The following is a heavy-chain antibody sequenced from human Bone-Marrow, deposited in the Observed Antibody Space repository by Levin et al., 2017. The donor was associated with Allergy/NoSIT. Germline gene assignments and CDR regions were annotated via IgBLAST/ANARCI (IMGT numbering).Heavy chain of an antibody. CDR1: GFTFSGSA. D-gene: IGHD5-12*01. J-gene: IGHJ4*02. CDR3: TTAYIVATNYYFDY. V-gene: IGHV3-73*01. Sequence: GESLKISCAASGFTFSGSAMHWVRQASGKGLEWVGRIRSKANSYATAYAASVKGRFTISRDDSKNTAYLQMNSLKTEDTAVYYCTTAYIVATNYYFDYWGQGTLVTVSS. CDR2: IRSKANSYAT.